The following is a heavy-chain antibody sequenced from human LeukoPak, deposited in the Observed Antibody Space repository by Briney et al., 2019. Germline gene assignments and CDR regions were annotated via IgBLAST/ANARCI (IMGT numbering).Heavy chain of an antibody. CDR3: ARGDYYGSGSRYFDY. D-gene: IGHD3-10*01. CDR1: GGSVGSGSYY. Sequence: SETLSLTCTVSGGSVGSGSYYWSWIRQSPGKGLEWIGNVYPTGSAYYNPSLKSRVTMSVDTSKNQFSLNLSSVTAADTAVYYCARGDYYGSGSRYFDYWGQGTLVTVSS. J-gene: IGHJ4*02. CDR2: VYPTGSA. V-gene: IGHV4-39*07.